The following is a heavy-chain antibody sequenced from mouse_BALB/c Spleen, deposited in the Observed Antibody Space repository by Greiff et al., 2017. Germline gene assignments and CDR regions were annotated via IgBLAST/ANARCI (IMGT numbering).Heavy chain of an antibody. Sequence: EVKLMESGPGLVKPSQSLSLTCSVTGYSITSGYYWNWIRQFPGNKLEWMGYISYDGSNNYNPSLKNRISITRDTSKNQFFLKLNSVTTEDTATYYCARAGGNYEGWFAYWGQGTLVTVSA. D-gene: IGHD2-1*01. J-gene: IGHJ3*01. V-gene: IGHV3-6*02. CDR2: ISYDGSN. CDR3: ARAGGNYEGWFAY. CDR1: GYSITSGYY.